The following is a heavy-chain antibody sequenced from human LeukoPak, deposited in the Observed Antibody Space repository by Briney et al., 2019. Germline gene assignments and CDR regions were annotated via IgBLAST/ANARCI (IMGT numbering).Heavy chain of an antibody. CDR2: ISWNSGSI. D-gene: IGHD6-19*01. Sequence: TGGSLRLSCAASGFTFDDYAMHWVRQAPGKGLEWVSGISWNSGSIGYADSVKGRFTISRDNAKNSLYLQMNSLRAEDTALYYCAKDLHSSGWASYYYGMDVWGQGTTVTVSS. CDR1: GFTFDDYA. V-gene: IGHV3-9*01. J-gene: IGHJ6*02. CDR3: AKDLHSSGWASYYYGMDV.